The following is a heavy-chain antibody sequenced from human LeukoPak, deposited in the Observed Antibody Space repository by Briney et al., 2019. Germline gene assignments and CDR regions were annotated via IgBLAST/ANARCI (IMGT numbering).Heavy chain of an antibody. V-gene: IGHV3-23*01. CDR1: GFTFSNFA. Sequence: GGSLRLSCAASGFTFSNFAMTWVRQAPGKGLEWVSSIRGNGDNTYYADSVKGRFTISKDNSRHTLYLQMNSLRAENTAVYYCAKSGSGWYDWFDPWGQGTLVTVSS. J-gene: IGHJ5*02. CDR2: IRGNGDNT. CDR3: AKSGSGWYDWFDP. D-gene: IGHD6-19*01.